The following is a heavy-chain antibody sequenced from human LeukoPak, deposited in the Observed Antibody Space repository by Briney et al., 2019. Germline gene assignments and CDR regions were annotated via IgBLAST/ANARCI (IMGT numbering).Heavy chain of an antibody. J-gene: IGHJ4*02. CDR2: INPSGGGT. D-gene: IGHD6-13*01. CDR1: GYTFTSYY. V-gene: IGHV1-46*04. Sequence: ASVKVSCKASGYTFTSYYMHWMRQAPGQGLEWMGIINPSGGGTSYSQKLQGRVTMTRDTSTSTVYMELSSLRSDDTAVYYCARGDLAAAGPLADYWGQGTLVTVSS. CDR3: ARGDLAAAGPLADY.